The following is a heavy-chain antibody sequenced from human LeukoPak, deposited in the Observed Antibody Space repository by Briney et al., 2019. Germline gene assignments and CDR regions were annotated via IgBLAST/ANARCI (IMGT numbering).Heavy chain of an antibody. CDR1: GFTFSSYA. V-gene: IGHV3-64*01. D-gene: IGHD6-13*01. J-gene: IGHJ4*02. Sequence: GGSLRLSCAASGFTFSSYAMHWVRQAPGKGLEYVSGISSNGGSTYYANSVKGRFTISRDNSKNTLYLQMGSLRGEDMAVYYCARGGSSSWDYFDYWGRGTLATVSS. CDR3: ARGGSSSWDYFDY. CDR2: ISSNGGST.